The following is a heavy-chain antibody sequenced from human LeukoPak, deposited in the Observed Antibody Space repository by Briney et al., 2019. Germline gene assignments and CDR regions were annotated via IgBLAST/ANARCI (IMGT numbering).Heavy chain of an antibody. J-gene: IGHJ4*02. CDR3: ARGYSYGHYFDY. Sequence: ASVKVSCKASGYTFTGYYMHWVRQAPGQGLEWMGRIDPNSGGTNYAQEFQGRVTMTRDTSISTAYMELSRLRSDDTAVYYCARGYSYGHYFDYWGQGTLVTVSS. CDR1: GYTFTGYY. V-gene: IGHV1-2*06. CDR2: IDPNSGGT. D-gene: IGHD5-18*01.